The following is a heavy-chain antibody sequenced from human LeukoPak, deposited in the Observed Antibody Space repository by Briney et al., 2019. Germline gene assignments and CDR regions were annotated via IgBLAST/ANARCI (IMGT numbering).Heavy chain of an antibody. CDR1: GFTFSSYA. CDR3: AKEIEGSGDYSLVFDY. D-gene: IGHD4-17*01. V-gene: IGHV3-23*01. J-gene: IGHJ4*02. Sequence: PGGSLRLSCAASGFTFSSYAMSWVRQAPGKGLEWVSAISGSGGSTYYADSVKGRFTISRDNSKNTLYLQMNSLRAEDTAVYYCAKEIEGSGDYSLVFDYWGQGTLVTVSS. CDR2: ISGSGGST.